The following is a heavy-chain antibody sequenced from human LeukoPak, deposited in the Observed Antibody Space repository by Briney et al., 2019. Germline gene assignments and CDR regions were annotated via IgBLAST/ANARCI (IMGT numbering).Heavy chain of an antibody. CDR3: AREGSGWPHPPYYYYYYGMDV. Sequence: ASVKVSCKASGGTFSSYAISWVRQAPGQGLEWMGWISAYNGNTNYAQKLQGRVTMTTDTSTSTAYMELRSLRSDDTAVYYCAREGSGWPHPPYYYYYYGMDVWGQGTTVTVSS. V-gene: IGHV1-18*01. J-gene: IGHJ6*02. CDR2: ISAYNGNT. D-gene: IGHD6-19*01. CDR1: GGTFSSYA.